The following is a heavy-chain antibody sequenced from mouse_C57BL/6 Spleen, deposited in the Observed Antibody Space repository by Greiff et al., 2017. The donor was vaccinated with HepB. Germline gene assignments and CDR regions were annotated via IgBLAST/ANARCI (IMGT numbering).Heavy chain of an antibody. Sequence: EVHLVESGGDLLKPEGSLKLPGAASGFPFSSYGRSWVRQIPEKGWEWVATISSGGSYTYYPESVKGRFTFSRDNAKNTLYLQMSSLKSEDTAMYYCARHGITTAVYYFDYWGQGTTLTVSS. CDR2: ISSGGSYT. CDR3: ARHGITTAVYYFDY. J-gene: IGHJ2*01. D-gene: IGHD1-1*01. V-gene: IGHV5-6*01. CDR1: GFPFSSYG.